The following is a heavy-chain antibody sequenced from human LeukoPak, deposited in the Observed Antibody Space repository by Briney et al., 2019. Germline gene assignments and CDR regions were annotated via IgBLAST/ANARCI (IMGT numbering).Heavy chain of an antibody. CDR3: AKDLYSMIVATGAFDI. Sequence: GGSLRLSCAASGFTFSSYAMGWVRQAPGKGLKWVSSISGSGGSTYYADSVKGRFTISRDNSKNTLYLQMNSLRAEDTAVYYCAKDLYSMIVATGAFDIWGQGTMVTVSS. CDR2: ISGSGGST. V-gene: IGHV3-23*01. J-gene: IGHJ3*02. CDR1: GFTFSSYA. D-gene: IGHD3-22*01.